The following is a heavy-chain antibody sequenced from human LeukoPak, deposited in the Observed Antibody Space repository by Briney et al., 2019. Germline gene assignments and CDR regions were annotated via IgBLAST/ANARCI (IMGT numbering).Heavy chain of an antibody. CDR1: GGSFSGYY. V-gene: IGHV4-34*01. CDR3: ARGAGLDY. Sequence: PSETLSLTCAVSGGSFSGYYWSWIRQPPGKGLEWIGEINHSGSTSYNPSLKSRVTISVDTSKNQFSLKLSSVTAADTAVYYCARGAGLDYWGQGTLVTVSS. D-gene: IGHD6-13*01. CDR2: INHSGST. J-gene: IGHJ4*02.